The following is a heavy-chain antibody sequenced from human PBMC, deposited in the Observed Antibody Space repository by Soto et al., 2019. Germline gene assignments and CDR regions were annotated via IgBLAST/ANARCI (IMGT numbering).Heavy chain of an antibody. CDR3: ARIMGGGDCYGFHY. V-gene: IGHV3-33*01. Sequence: QVQLVESGGGVVQPGGSLRLSCAASGFTFSSYGMHWVRQAPGKGLEWVAVIWCDGSTKYYADSVKGRFTISRDNSKNALYLQMNSLRAEVTDVYYCARIMGGGDCYGFHYWGQGTLVTVSS. CDR1: GFTFSSYG. D-gene: IGHD2-21*02. J-gene: IGHJ4*02. CDR2: IWCDGSTK.